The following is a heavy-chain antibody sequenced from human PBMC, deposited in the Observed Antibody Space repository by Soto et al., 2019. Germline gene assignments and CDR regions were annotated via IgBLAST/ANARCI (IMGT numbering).Heavy chain of an antibody. CDR3: ARHSRNSGITMIVVAPFDY. D-gene: IGHD3-22*01. Sequence: GESLKISCKGSGYSFTSYWISWVRQMPGKGLEWMGRIDPSDSYTNYSPSFQGHVTISADKSISTAYLQWSSLKASDTAMYYCARHSRNSGITMIVVAPFDYWGQGTLVTAPQ. V-gene: IGHV5-10-1*01. J-gene: IGHJ4*02. CDR1: GYSFTSYW. CDR2: IDPSDSYT.